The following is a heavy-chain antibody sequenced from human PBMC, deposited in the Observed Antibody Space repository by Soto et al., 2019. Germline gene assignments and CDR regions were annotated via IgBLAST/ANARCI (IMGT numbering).Heavy chain of an antibody. Sequence: QVQLVQSGAEVKKPGSSVKVSCKASGGTFSSYAISWVRQAPGQWLEWMGGIIPIFGTANYAQKFQGRVTITADESTSTAYMDLSSLRSEDTAVYYCARMPVMKGWFDPWGQGTLVTVSS. CDR3: ARMPVMKGWFDP. V-gene: IGHV1-69*01. J-gene: IGHJ5*02. D-gene: IGHD3-16*01. CDR1: GGTFSSYA. CDR2: IIPIFGTA.